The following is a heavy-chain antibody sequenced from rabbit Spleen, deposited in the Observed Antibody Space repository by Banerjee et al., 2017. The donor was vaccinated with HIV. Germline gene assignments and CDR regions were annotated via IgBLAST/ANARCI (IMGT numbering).Heavy chain of an antibody. V-gene: IGHV1S45*01. CDR1: GFYFRSNW. CDR2: IDTNDGDT. D-gene: IGHD1-1*01. J-gene: IGHJ2*01. Sequence: LEASGGGLVKPGGTLTLTCTVSGFYFRSNWICWVRQAPGKGLEWIACIDTNDGDTGYANWPKGRFTISKTSSTTVTLQMTSLTAADTATYFCARNYVNAFDPWGPGTLVTVS. CDR3: ARNYVNAFDP.